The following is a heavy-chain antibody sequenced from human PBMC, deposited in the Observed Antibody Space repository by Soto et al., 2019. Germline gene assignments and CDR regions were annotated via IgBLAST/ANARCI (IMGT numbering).Heavy chain of an antibody. D-gene: IGHD6-19*01. CDR3: ARPARQGTVAGDY. CDR2: INHSGTP. J-gene: IGHJ4*02. V-gene: IGHV4-34*01. CDR1: GGSFRGYY. Sequence: XSESLYIKGAVCGGSFRGYYWSWIRQPPGKGLEWIGEINHSGTPLYNPSLKSRVTMSLDTSKNQFSLKLSSVTAADTAVYYCARPARQGTVAGDYWGQGTLVTVPS.